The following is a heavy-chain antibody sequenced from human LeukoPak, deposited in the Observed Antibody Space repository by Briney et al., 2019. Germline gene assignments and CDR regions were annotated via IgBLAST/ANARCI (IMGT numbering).Heavy chain of an antibody. D-gene: IGHD3-22*01. CDR1: GFSFRSYS. Sequence: AGGSLRLSCVASGFSFRSYSMNWVRQAPGKGLEWVSSISSTTNYIYYGDSVKGRFTISRDNAQNSLYLEMNSLRAEDTAVYYCARDGGYDRINWFFNLWGRGTLVTVSS. J-gene: IGHJ2*01. CDR2: ISSTTNYI. V-gene: IGHV3-21*01. CDR3: ARDGGYDRINWFFNL.